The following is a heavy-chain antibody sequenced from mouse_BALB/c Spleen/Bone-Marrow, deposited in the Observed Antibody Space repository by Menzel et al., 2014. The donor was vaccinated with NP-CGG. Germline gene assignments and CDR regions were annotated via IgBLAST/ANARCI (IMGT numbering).Heavy chain of an antibody. D-gene: IGHD2-14*01. V-gene: IGHV14-3*02. CDR1: GFNIKDTF. J-gene: IGHJ1*01. Sequence: EVQGVESGAELVKPGASVKLSCTASGFNIKDTFMHWVKQRPDQGLEWIGRIDPANGNTKYDPKFQGKATITADTSSNTAYLHLSSLTSEDTAVYYCASYRYGWYFDVWGAGTTVTASS. CDR2: IDPANGNT. CDR3: ASYRYGWYFDV.